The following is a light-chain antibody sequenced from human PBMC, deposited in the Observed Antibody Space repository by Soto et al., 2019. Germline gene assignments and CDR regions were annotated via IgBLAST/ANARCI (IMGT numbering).Light chain of an antibody. CDR1: QSVNSD. Sequence: EIVMTQSPATLSVSPGERATLSCRASQSVNSDLAWYQQKPGQAPRLLIYGATTRATGIPARFSGSGSGTEFSLTISSLQSEEFALYYCQQYKKWPPLTFGGGTKVDTK. CDR3: QQYKKWPPLT. J-gene: IGKJ4*01. V-gene: IGKV3D-15*01. CDR2: GAT.